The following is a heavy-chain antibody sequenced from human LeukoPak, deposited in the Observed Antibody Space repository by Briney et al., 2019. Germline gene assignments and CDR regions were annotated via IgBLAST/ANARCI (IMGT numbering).Heavy chain of an antibody. V-gene: IGHV4-30-2*01. CDR2: IYHSGST. J-gene: IGHJ6*02. CDR1: GGSISSGGYS. Sequence: SQTLSLTCAVSGGSISSGGYSWSWIRQPPGKGLEWIGYIYHSGSTYYSPSLKSRVTISVDRSKNQFSLKLSSVTAADTAVYYCARASIGGMDVWGQGTTVTVSS. CDR3: ARASIGGMDV.